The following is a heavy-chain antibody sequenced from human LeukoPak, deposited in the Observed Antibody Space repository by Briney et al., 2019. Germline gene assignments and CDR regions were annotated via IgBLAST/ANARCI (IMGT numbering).Heavy chain of an antibody. CDR3: AREGWNYNFDY. CDR1: GGSISSGGYY. CDR2: IYYSGST. D-gene: IGHD1-7*01. Sequence: SETLSLTCTVSGGSISSGGYYWSWIRQHPGKGLEWIGYIYYSGSTYYNPSLKSRVTISVDTSKNQFSLKLSSVTAADTAVYYCAREGWNYNFDYWGQGTLVTVSS. J-gene: IGHJ4*02. V-gene: IGHV4-31*03.